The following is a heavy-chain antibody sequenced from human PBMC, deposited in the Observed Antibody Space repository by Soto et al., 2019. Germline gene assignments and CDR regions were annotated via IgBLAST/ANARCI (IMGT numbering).Heavy chain of an antibody. CDR2: IYSGGST. V-gene: IGHV3-66*01. CDR3: ARDPWAADY. J-gene: IGHJ4*02. D-gene: IGHD3-16*01. CDR1: GFTVSTKY. Sequence: EVQLVESGGGLVQPGGSLRLSCAASGFTVSTKYMSWVRQAPGKGLEWVSVIYSGGSTFYADSVRGRFTISRDNSKNTVNLQMNXLXXXXXXXXXCARDPWAADYWGQGTLVTVSS.